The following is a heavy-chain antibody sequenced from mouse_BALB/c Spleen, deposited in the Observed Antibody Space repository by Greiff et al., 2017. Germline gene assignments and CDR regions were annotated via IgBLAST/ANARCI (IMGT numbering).Heavy chain of an antibody. V-gene: IGHV5-4*02. CDR3: ARFGSSGFAY. Sequence: EVKLVESGGGLVKPGGSLKLSCAASGFTFSDYYMYWVRQTPEKRLEWVATISDGGSYTYYPDSVKGRFTISRDNAKNNLYLQMSSLKSEDTAMYYCARFGSSGFAYWGQGTLVTVSA. D-gene: IGHD1-1*01. CDR2: ISDGGSYT. CDR1: GFTFSDYY. J-gene: IGHJ3*01.